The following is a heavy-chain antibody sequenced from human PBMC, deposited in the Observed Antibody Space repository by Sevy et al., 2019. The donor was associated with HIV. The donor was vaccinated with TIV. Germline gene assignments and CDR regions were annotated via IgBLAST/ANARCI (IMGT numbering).Heavy chain of an antibody. CDR3: ARDNSGDGSAFDI. V-gene: IGHV5-51*01. CDR2: IFPRDSDT. CDR1: GYSFSNKW. Sequence: GESLKISCKGSGYSFSNKWIGWVRQTPGKGLEWVGLIFPRDSDTRYSPSFQGHVTISADKSINTAYLQWSSLKTSDTAIYYCARDNSGDGSAFDIWGQGTMVTVSS. D-gene: IGHD3-22*01. J-gene: IGHJ3*02.